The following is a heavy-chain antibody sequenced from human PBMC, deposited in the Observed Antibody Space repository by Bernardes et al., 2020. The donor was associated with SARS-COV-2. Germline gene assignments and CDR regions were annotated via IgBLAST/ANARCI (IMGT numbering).Heavy chain of an antibody. D-gene: IGHD2-15*01. V-gene: IGHV1-69*13. Sequence: SVKVSCKASGGTFSSYAISWVRQAPGQGLEWMGGIIPIFGTANYAQKFQGRVTITADESTSTAYMELSSLRSEDTAVYYCVTLYCSGGSCPPYYYYGMDVWGQGTTVTVSS. CDR2: IIPIFGTA. CDR3: VTLYCSGGSCPPYYYYGMDV. CDR1: GGTFSSYA. J-gene: IGHJ6*02.